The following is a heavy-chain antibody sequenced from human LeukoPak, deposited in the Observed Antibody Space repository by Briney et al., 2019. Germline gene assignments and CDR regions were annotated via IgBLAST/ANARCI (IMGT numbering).Heavy chain of an antibody. CDR3: TRGAGWLIDY. V-gene: IGHV4-59*01. Sequence: ETLSLTCSVSGGSISDYYRGWIRQPPGKGLEWIGYFYNSGSSTYNPSLKSRVTISVDTSKEQFSLKVNSVTAADTAVYYCTRGAGWLIDYWGQGILVTVSS. CDR1: GGSISDYY. D-gene: IGHD3-16*01. CDR2: FYNSGSS. J-gene: IGHJ4*02.